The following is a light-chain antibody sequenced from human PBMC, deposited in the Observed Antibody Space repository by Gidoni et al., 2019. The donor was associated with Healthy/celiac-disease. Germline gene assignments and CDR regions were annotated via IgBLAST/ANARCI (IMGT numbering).Light chain of an antibody. Sequence: DIVMTQSPLSLPVTPGEPASISCRSSQSLLHSNGYNYLDWYLQKPGQSPQLLIYLGSTRASGVPDSFSCSGSGTDFTLKISRVEAEDVGVYYCMQALQTPWTFGQGTKVEIK. CDR3: MQALQTPWT. CDR2: LGS. J-gene: IGKJ1*01. V-gene: IGKV2-28*01. CDR1: QSLLHSNGYNY.